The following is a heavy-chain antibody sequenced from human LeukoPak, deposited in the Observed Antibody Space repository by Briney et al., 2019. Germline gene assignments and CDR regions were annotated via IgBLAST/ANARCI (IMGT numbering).Heavy chain of an antibody. D-gene: IGHD3-16*02. J-gene: IGHJ6*02. V-gene: IGHV3-30*03. CDR3: AREEHDYVWGSYRYYYYYGIDV. CDR2: ISFDGSNE. CDR1: GFTFSSYG. Sequence: GGSLRLSCAASGFTFSSYGMHWVRQSPGRGLEWLSFISFDGSNEFYADSLKGRFAISRDDSKDTLYLQMNSLRAEDTALYYCAREEHDYVWGSYRYYYYYGIDVWGQGTTVTVSS.